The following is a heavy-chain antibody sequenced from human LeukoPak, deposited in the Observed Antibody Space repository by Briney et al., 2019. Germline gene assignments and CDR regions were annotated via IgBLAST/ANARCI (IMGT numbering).Heavy chain of an antibody. Sequence: GGSLRLSCAASGFTVSSNYMSWVRQAPGKGLEWVSVIYSGGSTYYAGSVKGRFTISRDNSKNTLYLQMNSLRAEDTAVYCCARDPTVGYFDYWGQGTLVTVSS. CDR2: IYSGGST. D-gene: IGHD4-23*01. CDR1: GFTVSSNY. V-gene: IGHV3-66*01. J-gene: IGHJ4*02. CDR3: ARDPTVGYFDY.